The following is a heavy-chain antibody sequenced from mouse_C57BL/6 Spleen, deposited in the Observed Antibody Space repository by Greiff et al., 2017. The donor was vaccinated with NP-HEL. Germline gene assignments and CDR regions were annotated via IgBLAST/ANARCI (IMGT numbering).Heavy chain of an antibody. J-gene: IGHJ4*01. Sequence: EVQLQESGGGLVQPGGSMKLSCVASGFTFSNYWMNWVRQSPEKGLEWVAQIRLKSDNYATHYAESVKGRFTISRDDSKSSVYLQMNNLRAEDTGIYYCTRDDYDAMDYWGQGTSVTVSS. CDR3: TRDDYDAMDY. V-gene: IGHV6-3*01. CDR2: IRLKSDNYAT. CDR1: GFTFSNYW.